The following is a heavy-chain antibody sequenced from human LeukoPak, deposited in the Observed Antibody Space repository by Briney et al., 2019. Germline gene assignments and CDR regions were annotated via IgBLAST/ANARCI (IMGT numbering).Heavy chain of an antibody. CDR2: ISSSSSYI. J-gene: IGHJ4*02. Sequence: GGSLRLSCAASGFTFSSYSMNWVRQAPGKGLEWVSSISSSSSYIYYADSMKGRFTISRDNAKNSLYLQMNSLRAEDTAVYYCARVVQRFGVYYWGQGTLVTVSS. V-gene: IGHV3-21*01. CDR3: ARVVQRFGVYY. CDR1: GFTFSSYS. D-gene: IGHD3-3*01.